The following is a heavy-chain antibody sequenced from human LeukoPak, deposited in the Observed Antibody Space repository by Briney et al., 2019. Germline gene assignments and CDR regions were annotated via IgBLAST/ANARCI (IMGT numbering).Heavy chain of an antibody. V-gene: IGHV3-53*01. CDR3: ASRATVTTDRFWFDP. CDR2: IYSGGST. D-gene: IGHD4-11*01. Sequence: PGGSLRLSCAASGFTVSSNYMSWVRQAPVKGLKWVSVIYSGGSTYYADSVKGRFTISRDNSKNTLYLQMNSLRAEDTAVYYCASRATVTTDRFWFDPWGQGTLVTVSS. J-gene: IGHJ5*02. CDR1: GFTVSSNY.